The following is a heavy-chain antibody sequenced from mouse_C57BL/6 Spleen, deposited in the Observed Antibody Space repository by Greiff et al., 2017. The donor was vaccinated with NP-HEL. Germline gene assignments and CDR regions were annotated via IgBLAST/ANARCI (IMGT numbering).Heavy chain of an antibody. D-gene: IGHD1-1*01. J-gene: IGHJ1*03. CDR2: IDPEDGET. CDR3: ASGLSTVVDYWYFDV. Sequence: EVKLMESGAELVKPGASVKLSCTASGFNIKDYYMHWVKQRTEQGLEWIGRIDPEDGETKYAPKFQGKATITADTSSNTAYLQLSSLTSEDTAVYYCASGLSTVVDYWYFDVWGTGTTVTVSS. V-gene: IGHV14-2*01. CDR1: GFNIKDYY.